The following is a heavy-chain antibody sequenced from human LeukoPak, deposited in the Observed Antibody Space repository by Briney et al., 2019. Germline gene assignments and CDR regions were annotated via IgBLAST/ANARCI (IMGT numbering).Heavy chain of an antibody. V-gene: IGHV3-48*02. CDR1: GFTFSSYS. D-gene: IGHD2-2*01. CDR2: ISSSSSTI. Sequence: GGSLRLSCAASGFTFSSYSMNWVRQAPGKGLEWVSYISSSSSTIYYADSVKGRFTISRDNAKNSLYLQMNSLRDEDTAVYYCAKNTHAYAEIFDYWGQGTLVTVSS. CDR3: AKNTHAYAEIFDY. J-gene: IGHJ4*02.